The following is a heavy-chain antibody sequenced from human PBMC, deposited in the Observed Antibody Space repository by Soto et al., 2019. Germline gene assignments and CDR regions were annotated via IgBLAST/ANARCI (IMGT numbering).Heavy chain of an antibody. J-gene: IGHJ4*02. CDR2: IYYSGST. D-gene: IGHD2-21*02. CDR3: ATWRLWWGRSAPGAFDY. Sequence: SETLSLTCTVSGGSISSYYWSWIRQPPGKGLEWIGYIYYSGSTNYNPSLKSRVTISVDTSKNQFSLKLSSVTAADTAVYYCATWRLWWGRSAPGAFDYWGQGTLVTVSS. V-gene: IGHV4-59*01. CDR1: GGSISSYY.